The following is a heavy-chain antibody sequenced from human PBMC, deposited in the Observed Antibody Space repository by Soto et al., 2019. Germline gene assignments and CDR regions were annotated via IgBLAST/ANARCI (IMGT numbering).Heavy chain of an antibody. CDR3: ARPEYSSSSYGMDV. J-gene: IGHJ6*02. CDR1: GFTFSSYS. V-gene: IGHV3-48*02. Sequence: PGGSLRLSCAASGFTFSSYSMNWVRQAPGKGLEWVSYISSSSSTIYYADSVKGRFTISRDNAKYSLYLQMNSLRDEDTAVYYCARPEYSSSSYGMDVWGQGTTVTVSS. D-gene: IGHD6-6*01. CDR2: ISSSSSTI.